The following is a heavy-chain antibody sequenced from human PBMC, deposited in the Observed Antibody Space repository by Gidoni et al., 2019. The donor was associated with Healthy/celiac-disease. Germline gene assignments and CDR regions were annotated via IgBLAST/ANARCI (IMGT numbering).Heavy chain of an antibody. CDR3: AKPSREYNWNYEPWFDP. V-gene: IGHV3-23*01. Sequence: EVQLLESGGGLVQPGGSLRLSCAASGFTFSSYAMSWVRQAPGKGLEWVSAISGSGGSTYYADSVKGRFTISRDNSKNTLYLQMNSLRAEDTAVYYCAKPSREYNWNYEPWFDPWGQGTLVTVSS. CDR1: GFTFSSYA. D-gene: IGHD1-7*01. J-gene: IGHJ5*02. CDR2: ISGSGGST.